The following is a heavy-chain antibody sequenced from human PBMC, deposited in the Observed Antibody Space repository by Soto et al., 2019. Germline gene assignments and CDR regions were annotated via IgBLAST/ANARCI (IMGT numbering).Heavy chain of an antibody. Sequence: SETLSLTCIVSGGSISSNYWSWIRQPPGKGLEWIGYIYYSGSTNYNPSLKSRVTISVDTSKNQFSLKLSSVTAADTAVYYCARLRRITMIVVAFFDYWGQGTLVTVS. CDR2: IYYSGST. D-gene: IGHD3-22*01. J-gene: IGHJ4*02. CDR1: GGSISSNY. CDR3: ARLRRITMIVVAFFDY. V-gene: IGHV4-59*08.